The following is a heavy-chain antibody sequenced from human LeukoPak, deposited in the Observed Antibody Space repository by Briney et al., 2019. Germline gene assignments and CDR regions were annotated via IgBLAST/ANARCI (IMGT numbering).Heavy chain of an antibody. J-gene: IGHJ3*02. CDR3: ARDPGGLVGGAFDI. Sequence: GASVKVSCKASGYTFTGYYMHWVRQAPGQGLEWMGWINPNSGGTNYAQKFQGRVTMARDTSISTAYMELSRLRSDDTAVYYCARDPGGLVGGAFDIWGQGTMVTVSS. D-gene: IGHD3-16*01. CDR1: GYTFTGYY. V-gene: IGHV1-2*02. CDR2: INPNSGGT.